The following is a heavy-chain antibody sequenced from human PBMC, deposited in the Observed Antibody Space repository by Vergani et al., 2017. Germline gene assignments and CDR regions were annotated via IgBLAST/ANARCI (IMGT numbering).Heavy chain of an antibody. CDR3: ARQRPGSGWSPGDFDD. Sequence: QVQLVESGGGVVQPGKSLSLSCETSGFIFSDYVMHWVRQAPGKGLEWVAGIWDDGSNEKYVDSVQGRFNISRDNSKNTLYLEMESLRVEDTAVYFCARQRPGSGWSPGDFDDWGQGILVTVSS. J-gene: IGHJ4*02. D-gene: IGHD6-19*01. CDR1: GFIFSDYV. V-gene: IGHV3-33*01. CDR2: IWDDGSNE.